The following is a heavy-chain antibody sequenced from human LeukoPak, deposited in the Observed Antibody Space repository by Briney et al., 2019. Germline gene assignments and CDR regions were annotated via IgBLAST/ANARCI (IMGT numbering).Heavy chain of an antibody. V-gene: IGHV3-21*06. D-gene: IGHD2-2*01. J-gene: IGHJ5*02. CDR3: ARDPRTYCSSTSCRLFDP. CDR2: ISSSSSYI. CDR1: GFTFSSYT. Sequence: GSLRLSCAASGFTFSSYTMHWVRQAPGKGLEWVSSISSSSSYIYYADSVKGRFTISRDNAKNSLYLQMNSLRAEDTAVYYCARDPRTYCSSTSCRLFDPWGQGTLVTVSS.